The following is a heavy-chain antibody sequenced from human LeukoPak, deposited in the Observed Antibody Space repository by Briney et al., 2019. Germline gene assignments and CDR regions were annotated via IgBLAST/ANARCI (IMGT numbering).Heavy chain of an antibody. J-gene: IGHJ4*02. CDR1: GFTVSSTY. CDR3: ARENDSGWSGPFDY. D-gene: IGHD6-19*01. Sequence: GGSLRLSCAASGFTVSSTYMNWVRQAPGKGLEWVSLIYSGGSTYYADSVKGRFTISRDNSKNTLYLEMNNLRAEDTAVYYCARENDSGWSGPFDYWGQGTLVTVSS. V-gene: IGHV3-53*01. CDR2: IYSGGST.